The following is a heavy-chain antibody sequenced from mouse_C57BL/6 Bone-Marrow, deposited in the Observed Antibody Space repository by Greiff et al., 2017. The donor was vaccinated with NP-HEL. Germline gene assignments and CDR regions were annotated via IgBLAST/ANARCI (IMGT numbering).Heavy chain of an antibody. CDR1: GYTFTSYW. CDR2: IDPSDSYT. V-gene: IGHV1-69*01. D-gene: IGHD1-1*01. Sequence: QVQLQQPGAELVMPGASVKLSCKASGYTFTSYWMHWVKQRPGQGLEWIGEIDPSDSYTNYNQKFKGKSTLTVDKSSSTAYMQLSSLTSEDYAVNYGARKDYYCSSYYFDYRGQGTTLTVAS. CDR3: ARKDYYCSSYYFDY. J-gene: IGHJ2*01.